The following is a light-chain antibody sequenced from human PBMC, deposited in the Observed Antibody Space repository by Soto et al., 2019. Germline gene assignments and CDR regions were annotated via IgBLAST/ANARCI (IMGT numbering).Light chain of an antibody. J-gene: IGKJ5*01. V-gene: IGKV3-20*01. CDR2: GAS. CDR1: QSINSRY. CDR3: HHYDNSPPNN. Sequence: EIVLTQSPGTLSLSPGERSTLSCRASQSINSRYLAWYQQKPGQAPRLLIYGASSSATAIPDRFSGSGSGTDFTLTINTLEPEDFAVYCCHHYDNSPPNNFGQGARLET.